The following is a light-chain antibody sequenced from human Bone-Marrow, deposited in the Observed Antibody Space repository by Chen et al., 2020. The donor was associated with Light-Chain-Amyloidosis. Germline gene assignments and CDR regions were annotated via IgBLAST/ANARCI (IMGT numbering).Light chain of an antibody. Sequence: SHVLTQPSSVSVAPGQKATIACGGNNIGSTSVHWYHQTPGQAPLLVVYDDSDRPSGIPERLSGSNSGNTATLTISRVEAGDEADYYCQVWDRSSDRPVFGGGTKLTVL. CDR2: DDS. V-gene: IGLV3-21*02. CDR3: QVWDRSSDRPV. CDR1: NIGSTS. J-gene: IGLJ3*02.